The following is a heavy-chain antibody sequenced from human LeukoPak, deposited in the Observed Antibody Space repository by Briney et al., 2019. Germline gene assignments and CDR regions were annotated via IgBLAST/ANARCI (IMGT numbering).Heavy chain of an antibody. Sequence: RPSETLSLTCTVSGGSISSGDYYWSWIRQPPGKGLEWIGYIYYSGSTYYNPSLKSRVTISVDTSKNQFSLKLSSVTAADTAVYYCARDLYCGGDCYFVDYWGQGTLVTVSS. CDR3: ARDLYCGGDCYFVDY. CDR2: IYYSGST. CDR1: GGSISSGDYY. J-gene: IGHJ4*02. V-gene: IGHV4-30-4*01. D-gene: IGHD2-21*02.